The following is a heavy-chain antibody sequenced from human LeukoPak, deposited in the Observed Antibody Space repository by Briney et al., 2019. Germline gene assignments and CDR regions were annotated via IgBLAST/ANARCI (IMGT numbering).Heavy chain of an antibody. CDR2: IYYSGST. CDR1: GGSISSGGYY. J-gene: IGHJ4*02. Sequence: PSQTLSLTCTVSGGSISSGGYYWSWIRQHPGKGLEWIGYIYYSGSTYYNPSLKSRVTISVDTSKNQFSLKLSSVTAADTAVYYCARDLPYDSSGYPSALDYWGQGTLVTVSS. CDR3: ARDLPYDSSGYPSALDY. V-gene: IGHV4-30-4*08. D-gene: IGHD3-22*01.